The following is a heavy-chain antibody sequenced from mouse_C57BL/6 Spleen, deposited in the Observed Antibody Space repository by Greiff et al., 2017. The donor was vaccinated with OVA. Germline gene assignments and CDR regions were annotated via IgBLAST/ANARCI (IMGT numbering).Heavy chain of an antibody. Sequence: VMLVESGAELVKPGASVKMSCKASGYTFTTCPIEWMKQNHGKSLEWIGNFHPYNDDTKYNEKFKGKATLTVEKSSSTVYLELSRLTSDDSAVYYCAVTGTGAMDYWGQGTSVTVSS. V-gene: IGHV1-47*01. CDR1: GYTFTTCP. J-gene: IGHJ4*01. CDR3: AVTGTGAMDY. D-gene: IGHD4-1*01. CDR2: FHPYNDDT.